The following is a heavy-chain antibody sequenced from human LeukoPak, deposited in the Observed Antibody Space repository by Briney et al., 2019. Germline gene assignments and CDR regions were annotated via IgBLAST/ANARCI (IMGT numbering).Heavy chain of an antibody. D-gene: IGHD1-7*01. Sequence: PSETLSLTCAVYGGSFSGYYWSWIRQPPGKGLEWIGEINHSGSTNYNPSLKSRVTISVDTSKNQFSLKLSSVTAADTAVYYCARDSILTGTTSLTYWGQGTLVTVSS. CDR1: GGSFSGYY. V-gene: IGHV4-34*01. CDR2: INHSGST. CDR3: ARDSILTGTTSLTY. J-gene: IGHJ4*02.